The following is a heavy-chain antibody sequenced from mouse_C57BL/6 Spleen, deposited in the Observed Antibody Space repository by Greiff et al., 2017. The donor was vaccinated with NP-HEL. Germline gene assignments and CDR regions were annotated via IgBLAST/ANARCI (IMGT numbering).Heavy chain of an antibody. Sequence: LQQSGAELVRPGASVKMSCKASGYTFTSYNMHRVKQTPRQGLEWIGAIYPGNGDTSYNQKFKGKATLTVDKSSSTAYMQLSSLTSEDSAVYFCAREDGSSHWYFDVWGTGTTVTVSS. CDR2: IYPGNGDT. D-gene: IGHD1-1*01. CDR1: GYTFTSYN. J-gene: IGHJ1*03. V-gene: IGHV1-12*01. CDR3: AREDGSSHWYFDV.